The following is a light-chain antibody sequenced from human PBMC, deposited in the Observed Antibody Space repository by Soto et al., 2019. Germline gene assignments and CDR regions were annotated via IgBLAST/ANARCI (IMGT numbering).Light chain of an antibody. CDR2: EGN. Sequence: QSALTQPASVSGSPGQSITISCTGSSSTFGTFWLVSWHQHHPGKVPKLIIYEGNKRPSGVSDRFAGTEPGNTASLTICWLQAEDEADYYCSSSATGRTVVFGTGTKVTVL. V-gene: IGLV2-23*01. CDR1: SSTFGTFWL. CDR3: SSSATGRTVV. J-gene: IGLJ1*01.